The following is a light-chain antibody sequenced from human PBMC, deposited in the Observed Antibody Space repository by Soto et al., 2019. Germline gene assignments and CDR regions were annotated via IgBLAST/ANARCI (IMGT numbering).Light chain of an antibody. Sequence: DIQMTQSPSTLSGSVGDRVTITCRASQTISSWLAWYQQKPGKAPKLLIYKASTLKSGVPSRFSGSGSGTEFTLTISSLPPDDFATYYCQQYNSYSWTFGQGTKVDI. CDR3: QQYNSYSWT. CDR1: QTISSW. J-gene: IGKJ1*01. V-gene: IGKV1-5*03. CDR2: KAS.